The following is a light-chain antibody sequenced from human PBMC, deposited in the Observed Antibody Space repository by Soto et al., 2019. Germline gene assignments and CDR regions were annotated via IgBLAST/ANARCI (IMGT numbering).Light chain of an antibody. Sequence: QSALTQPASVSGSPGQSITISCTGTSSDVGGYDDVSWYHPHPGKAPKLMIFEVSNRPSGVSNRFSGSKSGNTASLTISGLQAADEADYYCSAYTSSNSVVFGGGTKLTGL. V-gene: IGLV2-14*01. CDR1: SSDVGGYDD. J-gene: IGLJ2*01. CDR3: SAYTSSNSVV. CDR2: EVS.